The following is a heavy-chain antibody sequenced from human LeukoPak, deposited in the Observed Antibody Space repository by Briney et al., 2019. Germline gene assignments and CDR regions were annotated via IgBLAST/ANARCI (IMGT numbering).Heavy chain of an antibody. CDR1: GFRFGNHA. Sequence: PGGSLRLSCVASGFRFGNHAMHWVRQAPGKGLEWVAVIWYDENNQHYADSVKGRFTISRDNSENTLYLQMSSLRPDDTAVYYCAQRGIYYVFDYWGQGTLVTVSS. CDR3: AQRGIYYVFDY. J-gene: IGHJ4*02. CDR2: IWYDENNQ. D-gene: IGHD3-16*01. V-gene: IGHV3-30-3*01.